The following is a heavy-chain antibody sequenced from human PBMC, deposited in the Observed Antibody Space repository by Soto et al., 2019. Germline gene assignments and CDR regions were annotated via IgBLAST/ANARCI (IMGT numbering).Heavy chain of an antibody. Sequence: PGGPLRLSYAASGFTFSNFSMNWIRQAKGKGLEWVSSISSSSSYIYYADSVKGRFTISRDNAKNSLYLQMNSLRAEDTAVYYCARDNTAMVLSYYYMDVWGKGTTVTVSS. J-gene: IGHJ6*03. D-gene: IGHD5-18*01. CDR2: ISSSSSYI. CDR1: GFTFSNFS. V-gene: IGHV3-21*01. CDR3: ARDNTAMVLSYYYMDV.